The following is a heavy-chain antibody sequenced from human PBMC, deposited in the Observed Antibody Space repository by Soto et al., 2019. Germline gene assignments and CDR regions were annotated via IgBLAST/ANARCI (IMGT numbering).Heavy chain of an antibody. V-gene: IGHV1-18*04. D-gene: IGHD3-22*01. CDR2: ISAYNGNT. J-gene: IGHJ5*02. Sequence: ASGSGYCKDAGYTLACFAISWLRQATGQGLEWMGWISAYNGNTNYAQKLQGRVTMTTDTSTSTAYMELRSLRSDDTAVYYCARDSDYYDSSGYYYRDWFDPWGQGHLVNGSS. CDR1: GYTLACFA. CDR3: ARDSDYYDSSGYYYRDWFDP.